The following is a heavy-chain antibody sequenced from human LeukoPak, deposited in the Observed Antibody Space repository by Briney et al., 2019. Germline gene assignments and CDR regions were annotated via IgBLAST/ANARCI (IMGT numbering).Heavy chain of an antibody. Sequence: ASVEVSCKASGYTFTSYGISWVRQAPGQGLEWMGWISAYNGNTNYAQKLQGRVTMTTDTSTSTAYMELRSLRSDDTAVYYCAAYYYDSSGYYTGGFDYWGQGTLVTVSS. CDR1: GYTFTSYG. CDR2: ISAYNGNT. J-gene: IGHJ4*02. CDR3: AAYYYDSSGYYTGGFDY. V-gene: IGHV1-18*01. D-gene: IGHD3-22*01.